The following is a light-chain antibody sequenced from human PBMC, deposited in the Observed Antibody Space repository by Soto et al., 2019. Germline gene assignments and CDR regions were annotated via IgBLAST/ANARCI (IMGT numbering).Light chain of an antibody. Sequence: QSALTQPASVSGSPGQSITISCTGTSSDIGGSNYVSWYQQHPGEAPKLIIYDVSYRPSGISNRFSGSKSGNTASLTISRLQAPDEADYFCSSFGGSTTRFGGGTKVTVL. CDR3: SSFGGSTTR. V-gene: IGLV2-14*03. J-gene: IGLJ2*01. CDR1: SSDIGGSNY. CDR2: DVS.